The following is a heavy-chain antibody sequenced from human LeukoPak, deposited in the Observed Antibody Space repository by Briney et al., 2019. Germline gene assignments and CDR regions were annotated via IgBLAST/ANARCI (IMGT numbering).Heavy chain of an antibody. Sequence: PWETLSLTCTVYGASFRGYYWTWIRQSPGKGLQWIGEVIHSGATNYNPSLTSRLIISEDTSRNQFSLKLSSVTAADTAVYYCARGYDSGGFYAYFDYWGQGALVTVSS. V-gene: IGHV4-34*12. D-gene: IGHD3-22*01. J-gene: IGHJ4*02. CDR3: ARGYDSGGFYAYFDY. CDR2: VIHSGAT. CDR1: GASFRGYY.